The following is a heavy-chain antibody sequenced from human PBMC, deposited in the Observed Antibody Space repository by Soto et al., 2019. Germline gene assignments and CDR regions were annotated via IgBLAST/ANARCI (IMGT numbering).Heavy chain of an antibody. D-gene: IGHD6-6*01. V-gene: IGHV5-51*01. CDR2: IYPGDSDT. J-gene: IGHJ4*02. CDR1: GYSFTSYW. CDR3: ARSDWGQLVEYHFDY. Sequence: GESLKISCKGSGYSFTSYWIGWVRQMPGKGLEWMGIIYPGDSDTRYSPSFQGQVTISADKSISTAYLQWSSLKASDTAMYYCARSDWGQLVEYHFDYWGQGTLVTVSS.